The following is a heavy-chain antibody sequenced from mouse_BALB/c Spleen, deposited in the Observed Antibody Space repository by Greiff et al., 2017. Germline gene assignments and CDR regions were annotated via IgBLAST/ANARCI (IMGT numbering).Heavy chain of an antibody. CDR3: ARRGVVATDAMDY. CDR2: IFPGAGST. V-gene: IGHV1S56*01. J-gene: IGHJ4*01. CDR1: GYTFTSYD. Sequence: VPLQQSGAELVKPGASVKLSCTASGYTFTSYDINWVRQRPEQGLEWIGWIFPGAGSTKSNEKFTGKSTLTPDKSSSTAYMQLSRLTSEDSAVYFCARRGVVATDAMDYWGQGTSVTVSS. D-gene: IGHD1-1*01.